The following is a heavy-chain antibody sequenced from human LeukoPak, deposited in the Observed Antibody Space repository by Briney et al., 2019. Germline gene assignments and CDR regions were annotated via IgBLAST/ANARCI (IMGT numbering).Heavy chain of an antibody. J-gene: IGHJ4*02. CDR3: AKDDHYDFWSGHDY. CDR2: IRYDGSNK. V-gene: IGHV3-30*02. CDR1: GFTFSSYG. D-gene: IGHD3-3*01. Sequence: GESLKISCAASGFTFSSYGMHWVRQAPGKGLEWVAFIRYDGSNKYYADSVKGRFIISRDNSKNTLYLQMNSLRAEDTAVYYCAKDDHYDFWSGHDYWGQGTLVTVSS.